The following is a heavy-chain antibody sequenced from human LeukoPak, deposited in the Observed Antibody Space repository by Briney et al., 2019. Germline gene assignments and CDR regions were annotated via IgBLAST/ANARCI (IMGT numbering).Heavy chain of an antibody. J-gene: IGHJ2*01. V-gene: IGHV3-30-3*01. Sequence: GGSLRLSCAASGFTFSSYAMHWVRQAPGKGLEWVAVISYDGSNKYYADSVKGRFTISRDNSKNTLYLQMNSLRAEDTAVYYCAKVPYYDILTGYSSHWYFDLWGRGTLVIVSS. CDR2: ISYDGSNK. CDR3: AKVPYYDILTGYSSHWYFDL. CDR1: GFTFSSYA. D-gene: IGHD3-9*01.